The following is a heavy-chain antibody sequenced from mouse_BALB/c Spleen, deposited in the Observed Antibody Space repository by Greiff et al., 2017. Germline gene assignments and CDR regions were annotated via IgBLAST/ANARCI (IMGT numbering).Heavy chain of an antibody. CDR2: IYPGNVNT. D-gene: IGHD2-1*01. CDR3: ARDGNYAGFAY. J-gene: IGHJ3*01. V-gene: IGHV1S56*01. Sequence: QVQLKESGPELVKPGASVRISCKASGYTFTSYYIHWVKQRPGQGLEWIGWIYPGNVNTKYNEKFKGKATLTADKSSSTAYMQLSSLTSEDSAVYFCARDGNYAGFAYWGQGTLVTVSA. CDR1: GYTFTSYY.